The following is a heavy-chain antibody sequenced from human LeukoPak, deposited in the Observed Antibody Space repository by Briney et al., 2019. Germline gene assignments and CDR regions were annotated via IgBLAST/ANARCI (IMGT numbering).Heavy chain of an antibody. CDR1: GGTFSSYA. D-gene: IGHD2-15*01. Sequence: SVKVSCKASGGTFSSYAISWVRQAPGQGLEWMGGIIPIFGTANYAQKFQGRVTITADESTSTAYMELSSLRSEDTAVYYCARDGCSGGSCSSEGYYFDYWGQGTLVTVSS. CDR2: IIPIFGTA. CDR3: ARDGCSGGSCSSEGYYFDY. J-gene: IGHJ4*02. V-gene: IGHV1-69*13.